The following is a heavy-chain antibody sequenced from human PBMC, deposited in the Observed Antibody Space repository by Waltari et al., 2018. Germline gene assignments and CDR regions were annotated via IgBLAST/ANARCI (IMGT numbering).Heavy chain of an antibody. CDR2: INHSGST. CDR1: GGSFSGFY. V-gene: IGHV4-34*01. CDR3: ARGPAIVVVVAANYYYYGMDV. D-gene: IGHD2-15*01. Sequence: QVQLQQWGAGLLKPSETLSLTCAVYGGSFSGFYWSWIRQPPGKGLEWIGEINHSGSTNYNPSLKSRVTRSVDTSKNQFSLKLSSVTAADTAVYYCARGPAIVVVVAANYYYYGMDVWGQGTTVTVSS. J-gene: IGHJ6*02.